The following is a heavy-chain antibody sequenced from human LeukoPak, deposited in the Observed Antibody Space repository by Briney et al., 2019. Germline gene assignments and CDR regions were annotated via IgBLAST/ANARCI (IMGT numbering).Heavy chain of an antibody. J-gene: IGHJ2*01. Sequence: GGSLRLSCAASGFTFSSYGLHWVRQAPGKGLEWVAVTWLDGTKNHYADSVKGRFALSRDTSRYTLYLQMNSLRVEDTAVYYCARTPQYYYGSGSWNYWYFDLWGRGTLVTVSS. CDR3: ARTPQYYYGSGSWNYWYFDL. V-gene: IGHV3-33*01. D-gene: IGHD3-10*01. CDR1: GFTFSSYG. CDR2: TWLDGTKN.